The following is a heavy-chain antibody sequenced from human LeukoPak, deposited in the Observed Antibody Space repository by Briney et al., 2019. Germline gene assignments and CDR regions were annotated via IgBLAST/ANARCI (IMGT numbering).Heavy chain of an antibody. CDR1: GFTLSSYD. CDR3: ARAEYFDL. V-gene: IGHV3-13*04. J-gene: IGHJ2*01. CDR2: ICYAGDT. Sequence: GGSLRLSCGVSGFTLSSYDMHGVREAPGKGVEWVSDICYAGDTYYPGSGKGRVTISREKTKKSLYLQLNSLRHGDTAVYYCARAEYFDLWGRGTLVTVSS.